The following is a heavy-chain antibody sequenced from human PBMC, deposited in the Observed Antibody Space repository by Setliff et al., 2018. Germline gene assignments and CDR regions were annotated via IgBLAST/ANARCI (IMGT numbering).Heavy chain of an antibody. CDR3: ARLPNYVWGSPVDY. CDR2: IFYSGRT. J-gene: IGHJ4*02. V-gene: IGHV4-39*01. CDR1: GASITNINYY. Sequence: EILSLTCTVSGASITNINYYWGLIRQPPGKGLEWIGSIFYSGRTFYNPSLKSRVTISVDTSKNQFSLTLSSVTAADTAVYYCARLPNYVWGSPVDYWGQGTLVTVSS. D-gene: IGHD3-16*01.